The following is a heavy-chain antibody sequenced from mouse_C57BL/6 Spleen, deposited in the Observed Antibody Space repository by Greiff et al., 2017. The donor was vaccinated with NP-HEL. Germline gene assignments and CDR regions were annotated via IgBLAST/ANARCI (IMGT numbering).Heavy chain of an antibody. J-gene: IGHJ2*01. Sequence: QVQLKQPGAELVMPGASVKLSCKASGYTFTSYWMHWVKQRPGQGLEWIGEIDPSDSYTNYNQKFKGKSTLTVDKSSSTAYMQLSSLTSEDSAVYYCARKGDYYGSRAPFDYWGQGTTLTVSS. CDR1: GYTFTSYW. CDR2: IDPSDSYT. CDR3: ARKGDYYGSRAPFDY. V-gene: IGHV1-69*01. D-gene: IGHD1-1*01.